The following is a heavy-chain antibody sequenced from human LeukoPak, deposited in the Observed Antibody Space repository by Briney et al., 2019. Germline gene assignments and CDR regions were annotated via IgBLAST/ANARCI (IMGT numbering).Heavy chain of an antibody. CDR3: ARGRSGSYYFDY. Sequence: SETLSLTCAVYGGSFSGYYWSWIRQPAGKGLAWIGRVSASGDTNYNPSLKSPVTISVDTSKNQFSLELSSVTVADTAVYYCARGRSGSYYFDYWGQGTLVTVSS. D-gene: IGHD1-26*01. V-gene: IGHV4-59*10. J-gene: IGHJ4*02. CDR1: GGSFSGYY. CDR2: VSASGDT.